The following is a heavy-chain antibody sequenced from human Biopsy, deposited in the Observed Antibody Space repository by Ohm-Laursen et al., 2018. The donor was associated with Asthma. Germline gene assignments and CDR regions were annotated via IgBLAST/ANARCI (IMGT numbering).Heavy chain of an antibody. J-gene: IGHJ6*02. V-gene: IGHV1-18*01. CDR1: GYTFNSAG. D-gene: IGHD3-10*01. CDR3: ARAVDYSHYYGIDV. Sequence: SSVKVSCKTSGYTFNSAGITWVRQAPGQGLEWMGWISVYNGNTKVAQKLQDRVTMITDTFTSTAYMELRSLRSDDTAVYFCARAVDYSHYYGIDVWGQGTTVTVS. CDR2: ISVYNGNT.